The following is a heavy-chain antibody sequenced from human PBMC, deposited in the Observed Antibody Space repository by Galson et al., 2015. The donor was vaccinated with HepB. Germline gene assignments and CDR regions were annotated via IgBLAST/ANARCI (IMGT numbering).Heavy chain of an antibody. J-gene: IGHJ4*02. V-gene: IGHV7-4-1*02. CDR2: INTNTGNP. D-gene: IGHD3-16*02. CDR3: ARGGRRIWGSYRTTSTFDY. Sequence: WVRQAPGQRLEWLGWINTNTGNPTYAQGFTGRFVFSLDTSVSTAYLQISSLKADDTAVYYCARGGRRIWGSYRTTSTFDYWGQGSLVTVSS.